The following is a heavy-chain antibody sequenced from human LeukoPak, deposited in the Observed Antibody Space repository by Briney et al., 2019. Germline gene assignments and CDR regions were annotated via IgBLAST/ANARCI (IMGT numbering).Heavy chain of an antibody. CDR2: ISPYTGNT. Sequence: ASVKVSCKASGYTFANYGISWVRRAPGQGLELMGWISPYTGNTDYPQKLQGRVTMTTDTSTNTAYMEPRSLRSDDTAFYYCARTSGVSVDGSPYYFDYWGQGTLVTVSS. D-gene: IGHD2-8*01. CDR1: GYTFANYG. J-gene: IGHJ4*02. CDR3: ARTSGVSVDGSPYYFDY. V-gene: IGHV1-18*01.